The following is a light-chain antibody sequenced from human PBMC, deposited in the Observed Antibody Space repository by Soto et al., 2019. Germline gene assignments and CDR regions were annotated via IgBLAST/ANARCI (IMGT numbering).Light chain of an antibody. CDR2: GNS. CDR1: NSKIGAGYD. J-gene: IGLJ1*01. V-gene: IGLV1-40*01. Sequence: SVLTQPPSVSGAPGQRVTISCTGSNSKIGAGYDVHWFQQLPGTAPKLLIYGNSNRPSGVPDRFSGSKSGTSASLAITGLQAEDEADYYCQSYDSSLSGSFVFGTGTKVTVL. CDR3: QSYDSSLSGSFV.